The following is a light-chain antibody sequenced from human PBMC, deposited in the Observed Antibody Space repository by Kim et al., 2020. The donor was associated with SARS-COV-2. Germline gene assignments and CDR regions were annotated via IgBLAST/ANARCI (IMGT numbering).Light chain of an antibody. CDR2: DAS. J-gene: IGKJ2*03. V-gene: IGKV3-15*01. CDR3: HQYNKWPLYS. CDR1: QNVGSK. Sequence: VSPGERATLSCRDSQNVGSKLAWYQQKPGQVPRLLIYDASTRATVIPARFSGSGSGTEFTLNISSLQSEDFAVYYCHQYNKWPLYSFGQGTKLEI.